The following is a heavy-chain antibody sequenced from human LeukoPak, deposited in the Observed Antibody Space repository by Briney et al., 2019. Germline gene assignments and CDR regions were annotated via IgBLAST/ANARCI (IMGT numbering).Heavy chain of an antibody. CDR2: IYYSGST. D-gene: IGHD2-21*02. V-gene: IGHV4-59*01. CDR3: ARDRVTATQNWFDP. J-gene: IGHJ5*02. Sequence: SETLSLTCTVSGGSINGYYWSWIRQPPGKGLEWIGYIYYSGSTNYNPSLKSRVTISVDTSKNQFSLKLSSVTAADTAVYYCARDRVTATQNWFDPWGQGTLVTVSS. CDR1: GGSINGYY.